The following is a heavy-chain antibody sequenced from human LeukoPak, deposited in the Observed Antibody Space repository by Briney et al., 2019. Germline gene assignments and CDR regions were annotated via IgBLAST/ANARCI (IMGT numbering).Heavy chain of an antibody. J-gene: IGHJ3*02. CDR3: ARDRYNWNYGLNAFDI. V-gene: IGHV4-4*02. CDR2: IYHSGST. Sequence: PSGTLSLTCAVSGGSISSSNWWSWVRQPPGKGLEWIGEIYHSGSTNYNPSLKSRVTISVDKSKNQFSLKLSSVTAADTAVYYCARDRYNWNYGLNAFDIWGQGTMVTVSS. D-gene: IGHD1-7*01. CDR1: GGSISSSNW.